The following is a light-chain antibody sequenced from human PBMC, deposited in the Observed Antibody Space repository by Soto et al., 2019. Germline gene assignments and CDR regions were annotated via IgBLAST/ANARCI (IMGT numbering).Light chain of an antibody. V-gene: IGLV2-14*01. Sequence: QSALTQPASVSGSPGQSITISCTGTSSDVGSGNFVSRFQQHPGKAPKLMIYEVTNRPSGVSYRFSGSKSGNTASLTISGLQAEDEADYYCSSFTTTNTWVFGGGTKLTVL. CDR3: SSFTTTNTWV. CDR1: SSDVGSGNF. J-gene: IGLJ3*02. CDR2: EVT.